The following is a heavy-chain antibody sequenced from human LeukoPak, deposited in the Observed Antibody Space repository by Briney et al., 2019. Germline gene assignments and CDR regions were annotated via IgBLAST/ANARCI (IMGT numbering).Heavy chain of an antibody. J-gene: IGHJ4*02. CDR2: IRARDGST. D-gene: IGHD4-17*01. CDR1: GFPFSTYA. CDR3: AKDVYGDYGGLDY. Sequence: GGSLRLSCAASGFPFSTYAMSWVRQAPGKGLEWVSSIRARDGSTYHADSVKGRFAISRDNSKNTLYLQRNSLRAEDTAVYYCAKDVYGDYGGLDYWGQGTLVTVSS. V-gene: IGHV3-23*01.